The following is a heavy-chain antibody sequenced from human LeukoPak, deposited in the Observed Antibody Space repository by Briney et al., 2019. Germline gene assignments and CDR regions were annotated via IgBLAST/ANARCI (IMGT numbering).Heavy chain of an antibody. D-gene: IGHD3-16*01. V-gene: IGHV4-39*01. CDR3: ARHGGDRPAASLYYYYYMDV. CDR2: INHSRST. CDR1: AGSTISSSYY. J-gene: IGHJ6*03. Sequence: SETLSLACTLAAGSTISSSYYWSWIRHPPGKGLEWIGEINHSRSTNYNPYLKSRVTMSVDTSTNQFSLRVTSVTAADTAVYYCARHGGDRPAASLYYYYYMDVWGEGTTVIISS.